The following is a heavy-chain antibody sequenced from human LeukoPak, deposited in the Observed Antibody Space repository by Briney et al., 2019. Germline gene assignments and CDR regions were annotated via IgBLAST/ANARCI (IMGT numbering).Heavy chain of an antibody. V-gene: IGHV3-33*01. CDR2: IWYDGSNK. CDR1: GFTFSTYG. Sequence: PGGSLRLSCTASGFTFSTYGMHWVRQAPGKGLEWVAVIWYDGSNKYYADSVKGRFTISRDNSQNTLYLQMNSLKAEDTAVYYCARELGQIDYWGQGTLVTVSS. CDR3: ARELGQIDY. J-gene: IGHJ4*02.